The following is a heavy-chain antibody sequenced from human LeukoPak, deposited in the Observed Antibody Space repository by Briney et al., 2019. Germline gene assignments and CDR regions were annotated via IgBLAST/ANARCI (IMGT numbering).Heavy chain of an antibody. D-gene: IGHD4-17*01. Sequence: SETLSLTCTVSGYSISSGYYWGWIRQPPGKGLEWIGSIYHSGSTIYNPSLKSRVTISLDTSKNQFSLKMNSVTAADTAVYYCARMGNPATVTADYWGQGTLVTVSS. J-gene: IGHJ4*02. CDR2: IYHSGST. CDR3: ARMGNPATVTADY. V-gene: IGHV4-38-2*02. CDR1: GYSISSGYY.